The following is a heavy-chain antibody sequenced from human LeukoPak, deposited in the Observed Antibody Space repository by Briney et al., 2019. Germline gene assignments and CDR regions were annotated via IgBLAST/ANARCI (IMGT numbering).Heavy chain of an antibody. CDR2: IKPDGRET. V-gene: IGHV3-7*02. D-gene: IGHD3-16*02. CDR1: GFTFSTYW. Sequence: RGSLRLSCAASGFTFSTYWMTWVRQAPGKGLEWVGNIKPDGRETYFVDSVKGRFTISRDDGRNSVSLQMNSVRAEDTAVYYCGYTNNFYHWGQGTLVVVSS. CDR3: GYTNNFYH. J-gene: IGHJ4*02.